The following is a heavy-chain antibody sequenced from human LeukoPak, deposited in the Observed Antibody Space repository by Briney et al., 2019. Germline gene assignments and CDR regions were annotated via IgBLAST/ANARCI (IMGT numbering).Heavy chain of an antibody. CDR3: TRPSYDSSVIGVVY. Sequence: RGSLRLSCATSGFTLSGSAIHWFRQASGKGLEWVGRIRSKANSYATTDVASVRGRFSISRDDSKNTAYLQMNSLKTEDTAVYYCTRPSYDSSVIGVVYRGQGTLVTVSS. J-gene: IGHJ4*02. CDR1: GFTLSGSA. CDR2: IRSKANSYAT. V-gene: IGHV3-73*01. D-gene: IGHD3-22*01.